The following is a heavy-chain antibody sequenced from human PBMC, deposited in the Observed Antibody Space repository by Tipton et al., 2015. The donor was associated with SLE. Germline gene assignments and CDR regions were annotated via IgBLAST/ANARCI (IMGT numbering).Heavy chain of an antibody. J-gene: IGHJ4*02. Sequence: TLSLTCTVSGDSISSGTYYWNWIRQPAGKGLEWIRRIFTSGSTNYNPSLKSRVTISVDTSKNQFSLKLGSVTAADTAVYYCASENDYGDYLPDHWGQGTLVTVSS. D-gene: IGHD4-17*01. CDR2: IFTSGST. CDR3: ASENDYGDYLPDH. V-gene: IGHV4-61*02. CDR1: GDSISSGTYY.